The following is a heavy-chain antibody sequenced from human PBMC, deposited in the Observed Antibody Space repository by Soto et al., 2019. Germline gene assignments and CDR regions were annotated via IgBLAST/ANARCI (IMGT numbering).Heavy chain of an antibody. CDR3: ARDWGYYGSGSCSHWFDP. V-gene: IGHV4-31*03. J-gene: IGHJ5*02. D-gene: IGHD3-10*01. CDR2: IYYSGST. Sequence: QVQLQESGPGLVKPSQTLSLTCTVSGGSISSGGYYWSWIRQHPGKGLEWIGYIYYSGSTYYNPSLKSRVTLSVDTSKNQFSLKLSSVTAADTAVYYCARDWGYYGSGSCSHWFDPWGQGTLVTVSS. CDR1: GGSISSGGYY.